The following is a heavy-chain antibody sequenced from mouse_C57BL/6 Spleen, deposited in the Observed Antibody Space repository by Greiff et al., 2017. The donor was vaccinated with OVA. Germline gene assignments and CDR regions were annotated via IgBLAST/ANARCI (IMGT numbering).Heavy chain of an antibody. J-gene: IGHJ2*01. CDR1: GFTFTDYY. CDR3: ARFSSYYSNIDY. Sequence: EVMLVESGGGLVQPGGSLSLSCAASGFTFTDYYMSWVRQPPGKALEWLGFIRNKANGYTTEYSASVKGRFTISRDNSQSILYLQMNALRAEDSATYYCARFSSYYSNIDYWGQSTTLTVSS. V-gene: IGHV7-3*01. D-gene: IGHD2-5*01. CDR2: IRNKANGYTT.